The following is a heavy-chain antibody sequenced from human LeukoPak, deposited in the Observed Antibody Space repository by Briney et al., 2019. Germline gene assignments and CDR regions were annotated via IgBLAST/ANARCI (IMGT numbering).Heavy chain of an antibody. V-gene: IGHV3-30*18. D-gene: IGHD1-14*01. CDR1: GFTFSKNG. Sequence: GRSLRLPCAASGFTFSKNGMHWVRQAPAKGLKWVAAISYDGSNKYYADSVKGRFTISRDNSKNTLYLQMNSLRADDTAVYYCAKCRRVTVDYYCYMDVWGKGTTVTVSS. CDR3: AKCRRVTVDYYCYMDV. J-gene: IGHJ6*03. CDR2: ISYDGSNK.